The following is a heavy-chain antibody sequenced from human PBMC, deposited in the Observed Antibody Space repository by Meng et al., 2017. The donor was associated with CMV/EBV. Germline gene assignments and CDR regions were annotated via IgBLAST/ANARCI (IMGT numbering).Heavy chain of an antibody. CDR1: GFTFSVYY. Sequence: GESLKISCAASGFTFSVYYMSWIRQAPGKGLEWVSYISSSGSTIYYADSVKGRFTISRDNAKNSLYLQMNSLRAEDTAVYYCARGSSMIVVVNFDYWGQGTLVTVSS. J-gene: IGHJ4*02. CDR2: ISSSGSTI. D-gene: IGHD3-22*01. V-gene: IGHV3-11*01. CDR3: ARGSSMIVVVNFDY.